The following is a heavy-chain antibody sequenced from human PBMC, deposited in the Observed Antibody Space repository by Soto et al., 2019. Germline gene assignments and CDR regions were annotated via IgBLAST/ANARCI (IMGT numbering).Heavy chain of an antibody. J-gene: IGHJ6*02. D-gene: IGHD3-9*01. V-gene: IGHV4-39*01. Sequence: SETLSLTCTVSGGSISSSSYYWGWIRQPPGKGLEWIGSIYYSGSTYYNPSLKSRVTISVDTSKNQFSLKLSSVTAADTAVYYCAASVYDILTGYFSSYYYGMDVWGQGTTVTVS. CDR3: AASVYDILTGYFSSYYYGMDV. CDR1: GGSISSSSYY. CDR2: IYYSGST.